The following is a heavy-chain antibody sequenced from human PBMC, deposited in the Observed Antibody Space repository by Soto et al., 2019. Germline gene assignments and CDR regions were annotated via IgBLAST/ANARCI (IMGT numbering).Heavy chain of an antibody. V-gene: IGHV3-30-3*01. J-gene: IGHJ6*02. Sequence: RRLSCAASGFNFSDYNMHWVRQAPGKGLQWVAYISYDGATKSYEDSVKGRFTISRDNSKNVLHLQMNSARPEDTAVYYCARRGDMVRGFITRYYGMDVWGQGTTVTVSS. CDR1: GFNFSDYN. CDR2: ISYDGATK. D-gene: IGHD3-10*01. CDR3: ARRGDMVRGFITRYYGMDV.